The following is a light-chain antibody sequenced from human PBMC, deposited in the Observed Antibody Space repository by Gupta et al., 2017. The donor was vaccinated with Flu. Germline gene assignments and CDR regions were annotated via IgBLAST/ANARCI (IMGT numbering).Light chain of an antibody. V-gene: IGLV1-44*01. Sequence: QSVLAQPHSASGTPGQRVTLSCSGSSSNNGSNSVNWYLQVPGTATKLLIYANSERHSGVPARFSGSKSGTSASLAIIGLQSEDEADYYGATCDDSLTGHYVFGSGTTVTVL. CDR2: ANS. CDR3: ATCDDSLTGHYV. J-gene: IGLJ1*01. CDR1: SSNNGSNS.